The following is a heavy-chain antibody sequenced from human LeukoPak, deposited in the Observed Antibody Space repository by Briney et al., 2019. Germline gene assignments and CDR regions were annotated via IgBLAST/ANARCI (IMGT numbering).Heavy chain of an antibody. V-gene: IGHV1-18*01. CDR1: GYIFFSFG. D-gene: IGHD6-13*01. CDR2: ISGDTGNT. CDR3: ARDDSSLSDY. J-gene: IGHJ4*02. Sequence: ASVRVSCKASGYIFFSFGISWVRQAPGQGLEWMGWISGDTGNTNYAQKLQGRVTMTTDTSTSTAYMELRSLRSDDTAVYYCARDDSSLSDYWGQGTLVTVSS.